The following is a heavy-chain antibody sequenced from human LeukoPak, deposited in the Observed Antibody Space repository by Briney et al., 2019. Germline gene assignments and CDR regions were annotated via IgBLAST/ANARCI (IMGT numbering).Heavy chain of an antibody. V-gene: IGHV1-46*01. Sequence: GASVKVSCKASGYTFTSYYMHWVRQAPGQGLEWMGIINPSGGSTSYAQKFRGRVTMTRDTSTSTVYMELSSLRSEDTAVYYCARVGDDYGDYFNWFDPWGQGTLVTVSS. D-gene: IGHD4-17*01. CDR3: ARVGDDYGDYFNWFDP. CDR2: INPSGGST. CDR1: GYTFTSYY. J-gene: IGHJ5*02.